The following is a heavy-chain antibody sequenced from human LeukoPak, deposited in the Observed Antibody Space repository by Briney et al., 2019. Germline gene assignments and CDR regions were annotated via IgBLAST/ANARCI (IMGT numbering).Heavy chain of an antibody. Sequence: SETLSLTCTVSGGSISSYYWSWIRQPPGKGLEWVGYIYYSGSTNYNPSLKSRVTISVDTSKNQFSVKLSSVTAADTAVYYCASGKTDIVVVPDTLRNYYFDYWGQGTLVTVSS. V-gene: IGHV4-59*01. J-gene: IGHJ4*02. CDR3: ASGKTDIVVVPDTLRNYYFDY. CDR1: GGSISSYY. CDR2: IYYSGST. D-gene: IGHD2-2*01.